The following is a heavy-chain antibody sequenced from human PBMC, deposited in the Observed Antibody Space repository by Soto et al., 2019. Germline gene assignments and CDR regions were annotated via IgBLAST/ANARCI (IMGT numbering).Heavy chain of an antibody. V-gene: IGHV3-66*01. Sequence: GGSLSLSCAASGFTVSSNYMSWVRQAPGKGLEWVSVIYSGGSTYYADSVKGRFTISRDNSKNTLYLQMNSLRAEDTAVYYCASWDIWGSYRFDYWGQGTLVTVSS. J-gene: IGHJ4*02. CDR2: IYSGGST. CDR1: GFTVSSNY. CDR3: ASWDIWGSYRFDY. D-gene: IGHD3-16*02.